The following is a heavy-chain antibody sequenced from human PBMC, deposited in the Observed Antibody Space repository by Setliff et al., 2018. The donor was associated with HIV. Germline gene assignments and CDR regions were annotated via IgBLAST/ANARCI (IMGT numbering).Heavy chain of an antibody. V-gene: IGHV3-74*01. Sequence: GGSLRLSCGASGFTFSSYWMHWVRQVPGKGLMWVSQINNDETITNYADSVKGRFTISRDNAKNTLYLQMNSLRVEDTGVYYCHSGYDTEEQSYFDYWGQGTLVTVSS. J-gene: IGHJ4*02. D-gene: IGHD5-12*01. CDR1: GFTFSSYW. CDR3: HSGYDTEEQSYFDY. CDR2: INNDETIT.